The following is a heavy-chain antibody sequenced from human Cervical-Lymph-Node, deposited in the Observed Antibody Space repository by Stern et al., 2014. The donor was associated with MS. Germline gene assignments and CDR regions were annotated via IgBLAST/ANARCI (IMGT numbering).Heavy chain of an antibody. V-gene: IGHV4-31*03. Sequence: QVQLQESGPGLVKPSQTLSLTCSVSGGSVSSGAYCWSWIRQHPGKGLEWIGHIYYPGSTYYNPSLKSRVSISVDTSKNQFSLKLSSVTAADTAVYYCARDRRDGYSYDGFDIWGQGTMVTVSS. D-gene: IGHD5-24*01. J-gene: IGHJ3*02. CDR2: IYYPGST. CDR1: GGSVSSGAYC. CDR3: ARDRRDGYSYDGFDI.